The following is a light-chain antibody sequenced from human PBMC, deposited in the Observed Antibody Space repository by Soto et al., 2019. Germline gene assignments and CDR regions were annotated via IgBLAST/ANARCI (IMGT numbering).Light chain of an antibody. J-gene: IGKJ5*01. V-gene: IGKV3-20*01. Sequence: IVLTQSPGTLSLSPGERATLSCRASQSVPSNYVAWYQQKPGQAPRLLIYAASSRTTGIPDRFSGSGSGTDFTLSISRLEPEDFAVYFCQQYGSNPSITFGQGTRLENK. CDR2: AAS. CDR3: QQYGSNPSIT. CDR1: QSVPSNY.